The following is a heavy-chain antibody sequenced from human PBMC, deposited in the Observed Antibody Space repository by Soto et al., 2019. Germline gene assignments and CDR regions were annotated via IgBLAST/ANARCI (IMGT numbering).Heavy chain of an antibody. CDR3: ARGPLVVLNYFES. J-gene: IGHJ4*02. V-gene: IGHV1-69*02. CDR1: GGTFRNYP. Sequence: QVQLVQSGAEVKKPGSSVKVSCKASGGTFRNYPINWVRQAPGQALEWMGSIFPLTDITDYAQNFQARLTISADKSTSTAYMELSSLTSDDTAMYFCARGPLVVLNYFESWGQGTLVTVSS. CDR2: IFPLTDIT.